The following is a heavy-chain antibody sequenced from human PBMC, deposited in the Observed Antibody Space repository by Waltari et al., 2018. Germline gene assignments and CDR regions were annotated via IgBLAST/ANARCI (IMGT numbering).Heavy chain of an antibody. D-gene: IGHD7-27*01. CDR1: GFTFSSFA. CDR2: TSYDGTNN. Sequence: QVQLVESGGGVVQPGQSLRLYCAASGFTFSSFAMHWVRQAPGKGLEWVAITSYDGTNNYYTDSVKGRFNISRDNSKNTLYLQINALRHEDTAVYFCARDPATKWGVFYFDHWGQGTLVTVSS. CDR3: ARDPATKWGVFYFDH. J-gene: IGHJ4*02. V-gene: IGHV3-30*10.